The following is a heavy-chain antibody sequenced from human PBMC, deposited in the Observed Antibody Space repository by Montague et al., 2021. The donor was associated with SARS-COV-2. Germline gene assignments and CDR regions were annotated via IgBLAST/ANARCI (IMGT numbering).Heavy chain of an antibody. J-gene: IGHJ4*02. V-gene: IGHV4-59*08. CDR3: ARHYDHSSRVDS. D-gene: IGHD3-16*01. CDR1: GASISSDY. Sequence: SETLSLTCTVSGASISSDYWTWIRQPPGKGLEWIGFVYYRGNTYYNPSLRGRVTISVGTSSNHFSLTLSSVTAADTAIYYCARHYDHSSRVDSWGQGTLVTVSS. CDR2: VYYRGNT.